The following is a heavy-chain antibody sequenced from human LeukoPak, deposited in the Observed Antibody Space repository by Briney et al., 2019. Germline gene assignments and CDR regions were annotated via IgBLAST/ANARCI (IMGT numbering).Heavy chain of an antibody. CDR2: ISGSGGST. D-gene: IGHD6-13*01. CDR1: GFTFSSYA. Sequence: GGSLRLSCAASGFTFSSYAMSWVRQAPGKGLEWVSAISGSGGSTYYADSVKGRFTISRDNSKNTLYLQMNSLRAEGTAVYYCANSPLPTIAPNWFDPWGQGTLVTVSS. V-gene: IGHV3-23*01. J-gene: IGHJ5*02. CDR3: ANSPLPTIAPNWFDP.